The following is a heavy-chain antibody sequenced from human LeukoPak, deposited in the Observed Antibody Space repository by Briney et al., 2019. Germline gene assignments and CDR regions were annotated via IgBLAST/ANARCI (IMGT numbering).Heavy chain of an antibody. CDR2: IYYSGST. J-gene: IGHJ4*02. V-gene: IGHV4-30-4*01. Sequence: SQTLSLTCTVSGGSISSGDYYWSWIRQPPGKGLEWIGYIYYSGSTYYNPSLKSRVTISVDTSKNQLSLKLSSVTAADTAVYYCARHCSGGSCSSSSDYWGQGTLVTVSS. CDR3: ARHCSGGSCSSSSDY. D-gene: IGHD2-15*01. CDR1: GGSISSGDYY.